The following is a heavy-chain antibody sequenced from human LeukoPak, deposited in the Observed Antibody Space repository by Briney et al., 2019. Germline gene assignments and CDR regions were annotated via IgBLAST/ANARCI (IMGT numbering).Heavy chain of an antibody. Sequence: PAETLSLTCTVSGGSISSYCWSWIRQPPGKGLEWIGCIYYSGSTNYNPALKSRVTISVDPSKNPFSLKLSSVTAADTAVYYCARLGKYYDILTGPDNPAFDIWGQGTMVTVSS. CDR2: IYYSGST. CDR3: ARLGKYYDILTGPDNPAFDI. D-gene: IGHD3-9*01. V-gene: IGHV4-59*08. J-gene: IGHJ3*02. CDR1: GGSISSYC.